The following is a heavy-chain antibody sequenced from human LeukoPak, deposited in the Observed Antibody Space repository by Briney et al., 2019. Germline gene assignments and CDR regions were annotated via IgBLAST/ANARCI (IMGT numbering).Heavy chain of an antibody. J-gene: IGHJ4*02. CDR3: ARVGYYDSSPFDY. V-gene: IGHV3-21*01. Sequence: GGSLRLSCAASGFTFSSYSMNWVRQAPGKGLEWVSSISSSSSYIYYANSVKGRFTISRDNAKNSLYLQMNSLRAEDTAVYYCARVGYYDSSPFDYWGQGTLVTVSS. CDR1: GFTFSSYS. D-gene: IGHD3-22*01. CDR2: ISSSSSYI.